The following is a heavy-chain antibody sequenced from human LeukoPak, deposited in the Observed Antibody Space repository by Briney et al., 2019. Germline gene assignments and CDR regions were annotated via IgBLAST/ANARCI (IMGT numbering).Heavy chain of an antibody. CDR2: FDPEDGET. Sequence: ASVKVSCKVSGYTLTELSMHWVRQAPGKGLEWMGGFDPEDGETIYAQKFQGRVTMIEDTSTDTAYMELSSLRSEDTAVYYCATDTGLGATRFPFDIWGQGTMVTVSS. D-gene: IGHD1-26*01. CDR1: GYTLTELS. J-gene: IGHJ3*02. V-gene: IGHV1-24*01. CDR3: ATDTGLGATRFPFDI.